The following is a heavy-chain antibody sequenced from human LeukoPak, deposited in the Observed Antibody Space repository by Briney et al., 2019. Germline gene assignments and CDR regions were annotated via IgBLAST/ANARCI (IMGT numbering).Heavy chain of an antibody. CDR2: ISAYNGNT. D-gene: IGHD6-13*01. Sequence: ASVKVSCKASGYTFTSYGISWVRQAPGQGLEWMGWISAYNGNTNYAQKLQGRVTMTTDTSTSTAYMELRSLRSDDTAVYYCARMRRGSSWYYFDYWGQGTLVTVSS. CDR1: GYTFTSYG. CDR3: ARMRRGSSWYYFDY. J-gene: IGHJ4*02. V-gene: IGHV1-18*01.